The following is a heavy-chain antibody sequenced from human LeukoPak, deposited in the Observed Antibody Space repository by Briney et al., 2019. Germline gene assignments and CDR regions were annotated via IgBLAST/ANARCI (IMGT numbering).Heavy chain of an antibody. Sequence: PGGSLRLSCAASGLTFSSYGMHWVRQAPGKGLEWVAVIWYDGSNKYYADSVKGRFTISRDNSKNTLYLQMNSLRAEDTAVYYCARDHCSSTSCYAYYYYGMDVWGKGTTVTVSS. CDR1: GLTFSSYG. CDR2: IWYDGSNK. CDR3: ARDHCSSTSCYAYYYYGMDV. J-gene: IGHJ6*04. D-gene: IGHD2-2*01. V-gene: IGHV3-33*01.